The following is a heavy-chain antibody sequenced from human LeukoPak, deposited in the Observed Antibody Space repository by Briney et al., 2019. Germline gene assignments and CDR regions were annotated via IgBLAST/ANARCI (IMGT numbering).Heavy chain of an antibody. D-gene: IGHD3-22*01. J-gene: IGHJ3*02. CDR2: IIPILGIA. Sequence: SVNVSCKASGGTFSSYAISWVRQAPGQGLGWMGRIIPILGIANYAQKFQGRVTITADKSTSTAYMELSSLRSEDTAVYYCARGYYDSSGHRLVDAFDIWGQGTMVTVSS. V-gene: IGHV1-69*04. CDR1: GGTFSSYA. CDR3: ARGYYDSSGHRLVDAFDI.